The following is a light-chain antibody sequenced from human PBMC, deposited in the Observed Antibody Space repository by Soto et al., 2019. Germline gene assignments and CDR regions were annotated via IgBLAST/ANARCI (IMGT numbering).Light chain of an antibody. Sequence: ILLTHYPGTLSLSPGERATLSWSASQSVTTQLAWYQQTPGQAPTLIIHGESSRATGVPERITGSGSGKDFPISLSRLEPEDFAGYYCQQYGGSTRTFGQGTKVAIK. V-gene: IGKV3-20*01. CDR3: QQYGGSTRT. J-gene: IGKJ1*01. CDR2: GES. CDR1: QSVTTQ.